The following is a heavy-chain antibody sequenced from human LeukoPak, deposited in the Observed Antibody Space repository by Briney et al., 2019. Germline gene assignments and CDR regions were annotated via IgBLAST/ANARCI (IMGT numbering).Heavy chain of an antibody. J-gene: IGHJ4*02. CDR2: INKDGSEK. CDR3: AKDRGYCSGGSCYYLDY. V-gene: IGHV3-7*01. D-gene: IGHD2-15*01. Sequence: GGSLRLSCAASGFTFSSYWMSWVRQAPGKGLEWVANINKDGSEKYYMDSVKGRFTISRDNAKNSLYLQMNSLRAGDTAVYYCAKDRGYCSGGSCYYLDYWGQGTLVTVSS. CDR1: GFTFSSYW.